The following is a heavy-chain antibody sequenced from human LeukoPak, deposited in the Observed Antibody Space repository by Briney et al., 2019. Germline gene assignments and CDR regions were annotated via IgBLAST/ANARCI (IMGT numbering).Heavy chain of an antibody. J-gene: IGHJ4*02. CDR1: GFTFSSYW. V-gene: IGHV3-74*01. CDR3: ASDYYDSSGYYYFDY. CDR2: INSDGSST. D-gene: IGHD3-22*01. Sequence: SGGSLRLSCAASGFTFSSYWMHRVRQAPGKGLVWVSRINSDGSSTSYADSVKGRFTISRANAKNTLYLQMNSLSVEDTAVYYCASDYYDSSGYYYFDYWGQGTLVTVSS.